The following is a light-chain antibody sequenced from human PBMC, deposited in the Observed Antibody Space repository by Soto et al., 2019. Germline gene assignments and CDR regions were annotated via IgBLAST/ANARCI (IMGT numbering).Light chain of an antibody. CDR1: QGIRND. Sequence: AIQMTQSPSSLSASVGDRVTITSRASQGIRNDLGWYQQKPGKAPKLLIYAASSLQSGVPSRFSGSGSGTDFTLTIRRLQPEDFATYYRLQDHNYPWTFGQGTKVEIK. V-gene: IGKV1-6*01. J-gene: IGKJ1*01. CDR2: AAS. CDR3: LQDHNYPWT.